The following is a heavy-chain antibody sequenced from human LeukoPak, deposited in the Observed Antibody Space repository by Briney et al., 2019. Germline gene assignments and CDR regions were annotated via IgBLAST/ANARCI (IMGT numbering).Heavy chain of an antibody. Sequence: GESLKISCKGSGYRFANYWIGWGRQMPGKGLEWMGIIYPGESQTRYSPSFEGQVTISADKFISTAYLQWSSLKASDTAIYYCARSSVNWFDPWGQGTLVTVSS. CDR1: GYRFANYW. CDR2: IYPGESQT. V-gene: IGHV5-51*01. D-gene: IGHD3-3*01. J-gene: IGHJ5*02. CDR3: ARSSVNWFDP.